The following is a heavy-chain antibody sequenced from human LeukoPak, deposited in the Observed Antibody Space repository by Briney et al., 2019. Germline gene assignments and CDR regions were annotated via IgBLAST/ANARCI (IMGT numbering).Heavy chain of an antibody. CDR1: GFAFSGYS. CDR2: ISYSSYTI. V-gene: IGHV3-48*04. CDR3: ARDGDGNFDY. Sequence: PGGSLRLSCAASGFAFSGYSMNWIRQAPGEGLEWVAYISYSSYTIHYADSVKGRFTISRDNAKNSLYLQMNSLRAEDTAMYYCARDGDGNFDYWGQGTLVTVSS. D-gene: IGHD4-17*01. J-gene: IGHJ4*02.